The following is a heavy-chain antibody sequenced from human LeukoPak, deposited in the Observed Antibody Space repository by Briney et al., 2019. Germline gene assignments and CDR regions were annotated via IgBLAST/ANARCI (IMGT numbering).Heavy chain of an antibody. V-gene: IGHV4-34*01. J-gene: IGHJ4*02. Sequence: SETLSLTCAVYGGSFSGYYWSWIRQPPGKGLGWIGEINHSGSTNYNPSLKSRVTISVDTSKNQFSLKLSSVTAADTAVYYCARGQYDFWSGYLYWGQGTLVTVSS. CDR1: GGSFSGYY. D-gene: IGHD3-3*01. CDR3: ARGQYDFWSGYLY. CDR2: INHSGST.